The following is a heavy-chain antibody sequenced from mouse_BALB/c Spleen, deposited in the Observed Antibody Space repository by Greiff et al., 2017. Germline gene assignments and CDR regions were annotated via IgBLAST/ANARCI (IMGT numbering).Heavy chain of an antibody. D-gene: IGHD2-1*01. CDR2: INPYNDGT. CDR3: ARYGDGTWFAY. CDR1: GYTFTSYV. J-gene: IGHJ3*01. Sequence: EVQRVESGPELVKPGASVKMSCKASGYTFTSYVMHWVKQKPGQGLEWIGYINPYNDGTKYNEKFKGKATLTSDKSSSTAYMELSSLTSEDSAVYYCARYGDGTWFAYWGQGTLVTVSA. V-gene: IGHV1-14*01.